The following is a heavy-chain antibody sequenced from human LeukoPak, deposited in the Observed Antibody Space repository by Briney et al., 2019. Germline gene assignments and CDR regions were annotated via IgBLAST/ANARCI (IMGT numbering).Heavy chain of an antibody. J-gene: IGHJ4*02. CDR2: ITSGNSYA. Sequence: AGGSLRLSCAASGFSFSDSYMSWIGQAPGKGLGWLSYITSGNSYANYADSVKGRFTISRDTAKNSLFLQMNSLRVEDTAVYYCARAFSSGWYTFDYWGQGVLVTVSS. V-gene: IGHV3-11*05. CDR1: GFSFSDSY. D-gene: IGHD6-19*01. CDR3: ARAFSSGWYTFDY.